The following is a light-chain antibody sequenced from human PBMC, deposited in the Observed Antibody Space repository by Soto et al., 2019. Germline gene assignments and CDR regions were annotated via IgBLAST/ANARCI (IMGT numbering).Light chain of an antibody. J-gene: IGKJ5*01. CDR3: QQYNNWPTIT. V-gene: IGKV3-15*01. CDR2: GAS. CDR1: QSVSSK. Sequence: IVMTQSPATLSVSPGERATLSCRASQSVSSKLAWYQQKPGQAPRLLIYGASTRATGIPARFSGSGSGTAFTLTISSLQSEDFAVYYCQQYNNWPTITFGQGTRLEIK.